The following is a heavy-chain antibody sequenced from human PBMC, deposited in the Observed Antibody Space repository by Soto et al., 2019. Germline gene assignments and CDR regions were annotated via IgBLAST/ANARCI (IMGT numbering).Heavy chain of an antibody. CDR1: GGSFSSGGYY. D-gene: IGHD6-13*01. Sequence: QVHLQESGPGLVKPSQTVSLTCNVSGGSFSSGGYYLTWVRQHQGKGLEWIGNIFYSGSSYYNPSLKSRLTLSVDTSKNQFSLKLSSVTAADTAVYYCARGYRNWFDPWGQGTLVTVSS. V-gene: IGHV4-31*03. J-gene: IGHJ5*02. CDR2: IFYSGSS. CDR3: ARGYRNWFDP.